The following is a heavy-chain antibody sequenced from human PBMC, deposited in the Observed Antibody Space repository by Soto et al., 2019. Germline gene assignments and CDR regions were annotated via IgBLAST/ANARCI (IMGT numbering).Heavy chain of an antibody. D-gene: IGHD5-12*01. J-gene: IGHJ4*02. Sequence: GSLRLSCAASGFTFSSYAMSWVRQAPGKGLEWVSAISGSGGSTYYADSVKGRFTISRDNSRNTLHLQMNSLRAEDSALYYCVTRGRGFYDVSGHDWGQGTLVTVSS. CDR2: ISGSGGST. CDR1: GFTFSSYA. V-gene: IGHV3-23*01. CDR3: VTRGRGFYDVSGHD.